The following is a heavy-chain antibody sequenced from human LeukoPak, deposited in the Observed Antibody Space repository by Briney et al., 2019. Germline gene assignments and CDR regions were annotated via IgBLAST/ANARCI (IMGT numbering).Heavy chain of an antibody. CDR1: GFTFSSYE. V-gene: IGHV3-48*03. CDR2: ISNSGGTI. J-gene: IGHJ2*01. D-gene: IGHD1-14*01. CDR3: ERDPDRNYWYSDL. Sequence: GGSLRLSCAASGFTFSSYEMNWVRQAPGKGLEWVSYISNSGGTIYYADSVKGRFTISRDNANNSLFLQMSSLRADDTAVYYCERDPDRNYWYSDLWGRGTLVTVSS.